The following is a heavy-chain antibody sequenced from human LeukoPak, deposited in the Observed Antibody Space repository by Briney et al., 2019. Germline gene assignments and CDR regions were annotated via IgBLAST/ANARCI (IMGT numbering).Heavy chain of an antibody. Sequence: PSQTLSLTCTVSGVSISSGGYYWSWIRQHPGKGLEWIGYIYYSGSTYYNPSLKSRVTISVDTSKNQFSLKLSSVTAADTAVYYCATNLRGYSYGSDAFDIWGQGTMVTVSS. CDR2: IYYSGST. CDR3: ATNLRGYSYGSDAFDI. D-gene: IGHD5-18*01. CDR1: GVSISSGGYY. J-gene: IGHJ3*02. V-gene: IGHV4-31*03.